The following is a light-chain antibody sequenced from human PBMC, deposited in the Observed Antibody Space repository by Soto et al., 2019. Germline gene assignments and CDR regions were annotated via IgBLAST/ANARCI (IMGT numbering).Light chain of an antibody. Sequence: QSARTQPASVSGSPGQSITISCSGSSSDIGAYDYVSWYQQYPGKAPKLLIYEVTSRPSGVSHRFSGSKSGSTASLSISGLQLEDDADYYCSSYTSTSTPLIFGGGTKVTVL. CDR1: SSDIGAYDY. CDR3: SSYTSTSTPLI. J-gene: IGLJ2*01. CDR2: EVT. V-gene: IGLV2-14*01.